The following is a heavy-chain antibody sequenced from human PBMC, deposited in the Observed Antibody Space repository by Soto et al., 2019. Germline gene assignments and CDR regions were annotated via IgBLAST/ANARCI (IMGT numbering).Heavy chain of an antibody. D-gene: IGHD1-26*01. V-gene: IGHV1-8*01. J-gene: IGHJ6*02. CDR1: GYTFTSYD. CDR3: AWEGVRGMDV. Sequence: QVQLVQSGAEVKKPGASVKVSCKASGYTFTSYDINWVRQATGQGLEWMGWMNPNSGNTGYAQKFQGRDTRTRNTSVSTACMGLSGLRSGDTAVYFCAWEGVRGMDVWGQGTTVTVSS. CDR2: MNPNSGNT.